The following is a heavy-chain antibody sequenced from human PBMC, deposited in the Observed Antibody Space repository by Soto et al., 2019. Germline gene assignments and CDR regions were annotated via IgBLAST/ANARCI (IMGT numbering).Heavy chain of an antibody. CDR3: ARDPTAYYDFWSGYFSKTLKKYYFDY. J-gene: IGHJ4*02. CDR2: ISSSSSYI. CDR1: GFTFSSYS. Sequence: GGSLRLSCAASGFTFSSYSMNWVRQAPGKGLEWVSSISSSSSYIYYADSVKGRFTISRDNAKNSLYLQMNSLRAEDTAVYYCARDPTAYYDFWSGYFSKTLKKYYFDYWGQGTLVTVSS. D-gene: IGHD3-3*01. V-gene: IGHV3-21*01.